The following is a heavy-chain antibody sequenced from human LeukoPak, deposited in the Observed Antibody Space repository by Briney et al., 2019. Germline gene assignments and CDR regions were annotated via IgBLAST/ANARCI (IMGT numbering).Heavy chain of an antibody. J-gene: IGHJ4*02. CDR2: IDTDGSDR. CDR1: GFTFDRHW. Sequence: GGSLRLSCVASGFTFDRHWMHWVRQAPGKGLVWVSRIDTDGSDRGYAGSVKGRFTISRDNTKNTLYLQMDSLRVEDTAVYYCARGGFIVGANQYFQWWGQGTRVIVSS. D-gene: IGHD3-16*02. V-gene: IGHV3-74*01. CDR3: ARGGFIVGANQYFQW.